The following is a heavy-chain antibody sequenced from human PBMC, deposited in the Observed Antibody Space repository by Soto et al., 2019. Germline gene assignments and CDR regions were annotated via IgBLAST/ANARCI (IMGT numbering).Heavy chain of an antibody. J-gene: IGHJ6*02. V-gene: IGHV4-59*08. Sequence: SETLSLTCTVSGGSIGTYFWSWIRQPPGKGLEWIGYIYYSGSTKYNPSLKSRVTISVDTSKNQFSLKLSFVTAADTAVYYCARTTTPHYYYYGMDVWGQGTTVTVSS. CDR2: IYYSGST. CDR3: ARTTTPHYYYYGMDV. D-gene: IGHD4-17*01. CDR1: GGSIGTYF.